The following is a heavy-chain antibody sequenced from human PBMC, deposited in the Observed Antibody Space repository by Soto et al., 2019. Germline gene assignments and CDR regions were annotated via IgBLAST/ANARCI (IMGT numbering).Heavy chain of an antibody. CDR3: ARTSGLGAVAGNPSCY. Sequence: ASVKVSCKASGYTFTSYYMHWVRQAPGQGLEWMGIINPSGGSTSYAQKFQGRVTMTRDTSTSTVYMELSSLRSEDTAVYYCARTSGLGAVAGNPSCYWRQGTLVTVS. CDR1: GYTFTSYY. CDR2: INPSGGST. D-gene: IGHD6-19*01. J-gene: IGHJ4*02. V-gene: IGHV1-46*01.